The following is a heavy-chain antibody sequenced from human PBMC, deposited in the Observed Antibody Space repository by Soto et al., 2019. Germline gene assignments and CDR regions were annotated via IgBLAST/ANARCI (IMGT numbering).Heavy chain of an antibody. J-gene: IGHJ5*02. CDR1: GFTFSSYS. D-gene: IGHD3-3*01. V-gene: IGHV3-21*01. Sequence: GGSLRLSCAASGFTFSSYSMNWVRQAPGKGLEWVSSISSSSSYIYYADSVKGRFTISRDNAKNSLYLQMNSLRAEDTAVYYCARTDFWSGYYEFNWFDPWGQGTLVTVSS. CDR2: ISSSSSYI. CDR3: ARTDFWSGYYEFNWFDP.